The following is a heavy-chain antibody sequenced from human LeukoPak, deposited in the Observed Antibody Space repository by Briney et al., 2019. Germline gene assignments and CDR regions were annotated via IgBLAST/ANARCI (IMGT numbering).Heavy chain of an antibody. CDR2: INHSGST. D-gene: IGHD6-13*01. CDR3: ALPGYSSSWYDY. Sequence: PSGTLSLTCAVSGDSISSDIWWNWVRQPPGKGLEWIGEINHSGSTNYNPSLKSRVTISADTSKNQFSLKLSSVTAADTAVYYCALPGYSSSWYDYWGQGTLVTVSS. V-gene: IGHV4-4*02. J-gene: IGHJ4*02. CDR1: GDSISSDIW.